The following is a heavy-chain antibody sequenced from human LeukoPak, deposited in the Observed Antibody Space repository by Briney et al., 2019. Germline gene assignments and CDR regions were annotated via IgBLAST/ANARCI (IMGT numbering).Heavy chain of an antibody. CDR1: GYTFTSYY. V-gene: IGHV1-2*06. CDR3: AREGLQLWTYYFDY. Sequence: ASVKVSCKASGYTFTSYYMHWVRQAPGQGLEWMGRINPNSGGTNYAQKFQGRVTMTRDTSISTAYMELSRLRSDDTAVYYCAREGLQLWTYYFDYWGQGTLVTVSS. CDR2: INPNSGGT. J-gene: IGHJ4*02. D-gene: IGHD5-18*01.